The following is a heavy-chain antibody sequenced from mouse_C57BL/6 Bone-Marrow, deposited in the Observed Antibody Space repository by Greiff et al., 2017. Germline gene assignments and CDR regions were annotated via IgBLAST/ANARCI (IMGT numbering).Heavy chain of an antibody. V-gene: IGHV1-66*01. J-gene: IGHJ2*01. Sequence: VKLVESGPELVKPGASVKISCKASGYSFTSYYIHWVKQRPGQGLEWIGWIYPGSGNTKYNEKFKGKAKLTADTSSSTAYMQLSSLTSEDSAVYYCARGDYYGDYWGQGTTLTVSS. CDR3: ARGDYYGDY. CDR1: GYSFTSYY. CDR2: IYPGSGNT.